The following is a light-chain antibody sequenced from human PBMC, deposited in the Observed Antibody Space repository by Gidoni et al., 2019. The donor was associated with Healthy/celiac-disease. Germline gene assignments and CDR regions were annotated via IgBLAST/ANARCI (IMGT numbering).Light chain of an antibody. Sequence: QSALTQPASVSGSPGQSITISCTGTSSDVGSYNHVSWYQQHPGKAPKLMLYEGSKRPSGVSIRVSGSKSGNTASLSISGLPAEDEAVYFSCSYAGSSTYVFGTGTKLTVL. CDR3: CSYAGSSTYV. CDR2: EGS. CDR1: SSDVGSYNH. V-gene: IGLV2-23*01. J-gene: IGLJ1*01.